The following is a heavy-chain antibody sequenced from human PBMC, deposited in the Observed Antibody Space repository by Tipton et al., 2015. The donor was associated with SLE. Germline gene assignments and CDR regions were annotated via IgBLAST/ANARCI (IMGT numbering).Heavy chain of an antibody. J-gene: IGHJ6*03. V-gene: IGHV4-39*07. CDR2: IYYSGST. Sequence: TLSLTCTVSGGSFNSHTYHWAWIRQPPGKGLEWIGTIYYSGSTYFNPSLKSRVTIPVDTPKNQFSLRLTSVTAADTAVYYCARDLGSRYYDSSGPVGYMDVWGNGTTVTVSS. CDR1: GGSFNSHTYH. D-gene: IGHD3-16*01. CDR3: ARDLGSRYYDSSGPVGYMDV.